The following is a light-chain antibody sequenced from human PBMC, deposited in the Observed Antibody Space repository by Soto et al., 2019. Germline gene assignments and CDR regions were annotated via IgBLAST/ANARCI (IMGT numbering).Light chain of an antibody. J-gene: IGKJ1*01. V-gene: IGKV3-20*01. CDR2: DAS. CDR3: QQYAGSPRT. Sequence: EIVLTQSPGTLSLSPGERATLSCRASQSISSNYLAWYQQTPGQAPRLPIYDASSRAAGIPDRFSGSGSGTDFTLTISRLEPEDFGVYYCQQYAGSPRTFGQGTKVDIK. CDR1: QSISSNY.